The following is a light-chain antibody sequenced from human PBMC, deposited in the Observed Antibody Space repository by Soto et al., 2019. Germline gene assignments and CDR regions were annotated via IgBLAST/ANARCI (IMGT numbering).Light chain of an antibody. Sequence: DIQITQSPSSLSASIGDRVTITCRASQNIGSFLNWYQQKPGEAPRLLVYSAFRIQSGVPSRFNASGSGTDFTLSISSLQPEDFSPYYCPQGSTTLITFALGTRLEIK. CDR3: PQGSTTLIT. V-gene: IGKV1-39*01. CDR1: QNIGSF. J-gene: IGKJ5*01. CDR2: SAF.